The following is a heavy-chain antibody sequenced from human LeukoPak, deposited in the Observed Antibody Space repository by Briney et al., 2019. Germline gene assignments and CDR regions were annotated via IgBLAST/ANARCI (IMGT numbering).Heavy chain of an antibody. Sequence: PGGSPRLSCAASGITVTSNHMSWVRQAPGKELEWVSVIYSGGSTYYADSVKGRFTISRDNSKNTLYLQMDSLRTGDTAVYFCAKLYNYGYINWGQGTLVTVSS. CDR1: GITVTSNH. CDR3: AKLYNYGYIN. V-gene: IGHV3-66*01. D-gene: IGHD5-18*01. CDR2: IYSGGST. J-gene: IGHJ4*02.